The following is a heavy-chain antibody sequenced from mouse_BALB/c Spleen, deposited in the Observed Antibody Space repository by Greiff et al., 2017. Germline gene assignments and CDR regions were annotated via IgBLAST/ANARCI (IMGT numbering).Heavy chain of an antibody. J-gene: IGHJ2*01. Sequence: ESGPGLVKPSQSLSLTCSVTGYSITSGYYWNWIRQFPGNKLEWMGYISYDGSNNYNPSLKNRISITRDTSKNQFFLKLNSVTTEDTATYYCARHSHFDYWGQGTTLTVSS. V-gene: IGHV3-6*02. CDR3: ARHSHFDY. CDR2: ISYDGSN. CDR1: GYSITSGYY.